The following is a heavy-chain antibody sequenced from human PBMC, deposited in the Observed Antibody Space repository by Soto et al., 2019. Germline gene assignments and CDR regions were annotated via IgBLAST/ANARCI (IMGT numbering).Heavy chain of an antibody. V-gene: IGHV1-3*01. J-gene: IGHJ5*02. Sequence: ASVKVSCKASGYTFTSYAMHWVRQAPGQRLEWMGWINAGNGNTKYSQKFQGRVTITRDTSASTAYIELSSLRSEDTAVYYCARVPNPRSSSGLNWFDPWGQGTLVTVSS. CDR2: INAGNGNT. D-gene: IGHD6-13*01. CDR3: ARVPNPRSSSGLNWFDP. CDR1: GYTFTSYA.